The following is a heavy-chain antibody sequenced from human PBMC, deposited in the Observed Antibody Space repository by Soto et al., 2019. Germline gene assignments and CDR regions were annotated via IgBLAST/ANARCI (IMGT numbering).Heavy chain of an antibody. D-gene: IGHD6-19*01. CDR1: GFPFSSYG. V-gene: IGHV3-33*01. CDR3: ARSGG. CDR2: IWYDGSNK. Sequence: QVQLVESGGGVVQPGRSLRLSCAASGFPFSSYGMHWVPQAPGKGLEWVAVIWYDGSNKYYADSVKGRFTISRDNSKNTLYLQMNSLRAKDTAVYYCARSGGWGQGTLVTVSS. J-gene: IGHJ4*02.